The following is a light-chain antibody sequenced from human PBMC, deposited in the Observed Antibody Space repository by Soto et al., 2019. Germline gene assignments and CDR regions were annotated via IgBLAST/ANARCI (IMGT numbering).Light chain of an antibody. Sequence: DIQMTQSPSTLSASVGDRVTITCRASQSINSWLAWYQQKPGKAPRLLIYRASSLEGGVPSRFSGSGSGAEFTLTISSLQPDDFASCVCQHYDSYSGTFGPGTKVDIK. V-gene: IGKV1-5*03. CDR2: RAS. J-gene: IGKJ3*01. CDR3: QHYDSYSGT. CDR1: QSINSW.